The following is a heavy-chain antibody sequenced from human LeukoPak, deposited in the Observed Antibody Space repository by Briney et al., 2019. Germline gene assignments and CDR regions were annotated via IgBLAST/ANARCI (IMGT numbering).Heavy chain of an antibody. D-gene: IGHD6-13*01. CDR3: ARQPPVAASGNFVDS. Sequence: SETLSLTCTVSGGPISSSTYYWGWIRQPPGKELEWIGSIYYSGNTYYNPSLKSRVTISVDTSKNQFSLKLSSVTAADTALYYCARQPPVAASGNFVDSWGQGTLVTVSS. V-gene: IGHV4-39*01. CDR2: IYYSGNT. J-gene: IGHJ4*02. CDR1: GGPISSSTYY.